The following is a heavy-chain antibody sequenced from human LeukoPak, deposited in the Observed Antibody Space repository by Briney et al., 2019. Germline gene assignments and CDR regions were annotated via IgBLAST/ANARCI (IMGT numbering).Heavy chain of an antibody. J-gene: IGHJ4*02. CDR1: GYTFTSYG. Sequence: ASVRVSCKASGYTFTSYGISWVRQAPGQGLEWMGWISAYNGNTNYAQKLQGRVTMTTDTSTSTAYMELRSLRSDDTAVYYCARYDSSSSNKHFDYWGQGTLVTVSS. CDR3: ARYDSSSSNKHFDY. V-gene: IGHV1-18*01. CDR2: ISAYNGNT. D-gene: IGHD6-6*01.